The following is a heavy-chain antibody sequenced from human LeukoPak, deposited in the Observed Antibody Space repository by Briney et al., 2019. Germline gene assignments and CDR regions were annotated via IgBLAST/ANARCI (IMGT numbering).Heavy chain of an antibody. J-gene: IGHJ4*02. CDR1: GFTFSSHL. CDR3: VRKFATGD. V-gene: IGHV3-74*01. CDR2: VKSDGTAT. Sequence: GGSLRLSCAASGFTFSSHLMHCVRQAPGTGLVWVSSVKSDGTATNYADSVKGRFTISRDNAKNTLYLQMNSLRVKDTAVYYCVRKFATGDWGQGTLVTVSS. D-gene: IGHD1-14*01.